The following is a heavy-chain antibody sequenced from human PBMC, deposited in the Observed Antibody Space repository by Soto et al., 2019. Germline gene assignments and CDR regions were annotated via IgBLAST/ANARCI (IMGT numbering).Heavy chain of an antibody. D-gene: IGHD6-6*01. J-gene: IGHJ6*02. CDR2: IWYDGSNK. CDR1: GFTFSSYG. V-gene: IGHV3-33*01. CDR3: ARGLKIAAPTSHYGMDV. Sequence: PGGSLRLSCAASGFTFSSYGMHWVRQAPGKGLEWVAVIWYDGSNKYYADSVKGRFTISRDNSKNTLYLQMNSLRAEDTAVYYCARGLKIAAPTSHYGMDVWGQGTTVTVSS.